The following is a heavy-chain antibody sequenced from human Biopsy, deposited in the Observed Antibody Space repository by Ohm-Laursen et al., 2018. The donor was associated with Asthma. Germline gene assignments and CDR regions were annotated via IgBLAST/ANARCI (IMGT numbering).Heavy chain of an antibody. CDR1: GCAIRTSGYY. V-gene: IGHV4-39*01. D-gene: IGHD7-27*01. J-gene: IGHJ4*02. Sequence: GTLSLTCSVSGCAIRTSGYYWGWIRQPSGKGLEWIGSMYYSGSAYYNPSLESRVTISVDTSKNQFSLKLSSVTAADTAVYYCARHWDWGSFFDYWGQGTPVTVSS. CDR2: MYYSGSA. CDR3: ARHWDWGSFFDY.